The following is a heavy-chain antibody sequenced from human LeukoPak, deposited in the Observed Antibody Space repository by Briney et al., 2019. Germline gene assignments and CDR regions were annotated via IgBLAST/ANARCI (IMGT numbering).Heavy chain of an antibody. Sequence: GGSLRLSCAASGFTFNTYAMGWVRQAPGKGLEWVSAISGSGSSTYYADSVKGRFTISRDNSKNTLYLQMNSLRPEDTAVYYCGKDFSYFPYFDSWGQGTLVTVSS. J-gene: IGHJ4*02. D-gene: IGHD2-8*01. CDR3: GKDFSYFPYFDS. CDR1: GFTFNTYA. V-gene: IGHV3-23*01. CDR2: ISGSGSST.